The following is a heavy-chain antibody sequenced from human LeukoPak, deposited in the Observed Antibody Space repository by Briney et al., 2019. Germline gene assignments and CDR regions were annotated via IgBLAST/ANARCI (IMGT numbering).Heavy chain of an antibody. J-gene: IGHJ6*02. CDR2: ISSSSSTI. D-gene: IGHD5-18*01. Sequence: GGSLRLSCAASGFTFSSYSMNWVRQAPGKGLEWVSYISSSSSTIYYADSVKGRFTISRDNAKNSLYLQMNSLRAEDTAVYYCARRYSYANYYYYGMDVWGQGTTVTVSS. CDR1: GFTFSSYS. V-gene: IGHV3-48*01. CDR3: ARRYSYANYYYYGMDV.